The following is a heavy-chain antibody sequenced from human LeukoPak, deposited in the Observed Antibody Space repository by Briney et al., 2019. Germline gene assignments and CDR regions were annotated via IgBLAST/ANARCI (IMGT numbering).Heavy chain of an antibody. V-gene: IGHV3-30*18. J-gene: IGHJ2*01. CDR2: VAYDGSVQ. D-gene: IGHD2-21*01. CDR3: AKEPFVMSGGWHFDL. CDR1: GFIFSNYG. Sequence: GGSLRLSCAASGFIFSNYGMHWVRQAPGKGPEWVAVVAYDGSVQYLADSVKGRFIISRDNSKSTLFLQMNSLRVEDTAVYYCAKEPFVMSGGWHFDLWGCGTLLTVFS.